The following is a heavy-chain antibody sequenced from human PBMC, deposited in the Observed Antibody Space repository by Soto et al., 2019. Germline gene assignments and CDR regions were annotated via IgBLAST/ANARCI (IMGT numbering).Heavy chain of an antibody. CDR1: GGSISGSY. J-gene: IGHJ4*02. CDR3: ARSVAVPGAHMDY. Sequence: QVQLQESGPGLVKPSETLSLTCSVSGGSISGSYWSWIRQSPGKGLEWLGYVYYTGSTNYRPSLRSRVSISVDTSKNEFSLRLSSVTAADTAVYFCARSVAVPGAHMDYWAQGTQVTVSS. V-gene: IGHV4-59*01. D-gene: IGHD6-19*01. CDR2: VYYTGST.